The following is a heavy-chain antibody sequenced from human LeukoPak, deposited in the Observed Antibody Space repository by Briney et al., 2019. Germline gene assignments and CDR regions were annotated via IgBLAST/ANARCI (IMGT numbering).Heavy chain of an antibody. CDR2: IKQDGSEK. V-gene: IGHV3-7*03. Sequence: GGSLRLSCAASGFSFSTYWMSWVRPAPGKGLEWVANIKQDGSEKYYVDSVKGRFTISRDNSKNTLYLQMNSLRAEDTAVYYCARVWKGYFDYWGQGTLVTVSS. J-gene: IGHJ4*02. CDR3: ARVWKGYFDY. D-gene: IGHD1-1*01. CDR1: GFSFSTYW.